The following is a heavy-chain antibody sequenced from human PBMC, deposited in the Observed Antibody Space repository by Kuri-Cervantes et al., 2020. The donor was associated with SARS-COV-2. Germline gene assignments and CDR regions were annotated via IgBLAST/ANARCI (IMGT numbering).Heavy chain of an antibody. Sequence: GGSLRLSCAASGFTFSSYAMHWVRQAPGKGLEWVAVISYDGSNKYYADSVKGRFTISRDNSENTLYLQMNSLRAEDTAVYYCARDDGSGSYFTFDYWGQGTLVTVSS. CDR3: ARDDGSGSYFTFDY. J-gene: IGHJ4*02. D-gene: IGHD3-10*01. CDR1: GFTFSSYA. CDR2: ISYDGSNK. V-gene: IGHV3-30-3*01.